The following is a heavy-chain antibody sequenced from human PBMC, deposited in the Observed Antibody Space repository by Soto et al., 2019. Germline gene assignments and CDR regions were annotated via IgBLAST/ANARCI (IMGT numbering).Heavy chain of an antibody. V-gene: IGHV4-30-2*01. D-gene: IGHD6-13*01. CDR1: GGSISSGGYS. CDR3: ARVGVHSSSWTRAHYYGMDV. J-gene: IGHJ6*02. Sequence: SETLSLTCAVSGGSISSGGYSWSWIRQPPGKGLEWIGYIYHSGSTYYNPSLKSRVTISVDRSKNQFSLKLSSVTAADTAVYYCARVGVHSSSWTRAHYYGMDVWGQVTTVTVSS. CDR2: IYHSGST.